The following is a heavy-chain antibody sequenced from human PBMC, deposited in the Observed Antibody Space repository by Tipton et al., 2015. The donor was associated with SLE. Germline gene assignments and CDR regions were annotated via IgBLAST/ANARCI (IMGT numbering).Heavy chain of an antibody. D-gene: IGHD3-22*01. Sequence: TLSLTCNVSGVSISSSSFYWGWIRQPPGKGLEWIGSMSYRGTTYYNPSLKSRVTISADTSKNQFSLRLSPVTAADTAVYYCARGDDSSGYYIDYWGQGTLVTVSS. CDR2: MSYRGTT. J-gene: IGHJ4*02. CDR1: GVSISSSSFY. CDR3: ARGDDSSGYYIDY. V-gene: IGHV4-39*07.